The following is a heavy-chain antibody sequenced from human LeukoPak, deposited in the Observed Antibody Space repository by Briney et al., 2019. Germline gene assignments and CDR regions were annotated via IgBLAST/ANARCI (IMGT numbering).Heavy chain of an antibody. CDR2: ITSGGGSI. CDR3: ATVGRKTTPGY. Sequence: GGSLRLSCAASGFTFSSYEMNWVRQAPGKGLEWVSYITSGGGSIYYGDSVNGRFTISRDNAKNSLYLQMNSLRVEDTAVYYCATVGRKTTPGYWGQGTLVTVSS. D-gene: IGHD1-26*01. CDR1: GFTFSSYE. J-gene: IGHJ4*02. V-gene: IGHV3-48*03.